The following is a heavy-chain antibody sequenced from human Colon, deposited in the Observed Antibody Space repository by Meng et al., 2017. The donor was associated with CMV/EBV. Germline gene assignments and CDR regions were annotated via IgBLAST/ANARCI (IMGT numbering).Heavy chain of an antibody. J-gene: IGHJ6*02. D-gene: IGHD3-10*01. V-gene: IGHV3-43D*03. CDR1: GFTFDDFA. CDR3: AKNFYGSGSRGYGMDV. Sequence: GESLKISCAASGFTFDDFAMHWVRQVPGKGLEWVSLISWDGGTSYYADSVKGRFTISRDNTNNSLYLQMDSLRAEDSALYYCAKNFYGSGSRGYGMDVWGQGTTVTVSS. CDR2: ISWDGGTS.